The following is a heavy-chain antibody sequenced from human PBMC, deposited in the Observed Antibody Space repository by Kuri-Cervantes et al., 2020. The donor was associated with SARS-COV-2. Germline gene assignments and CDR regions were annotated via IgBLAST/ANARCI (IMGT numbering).Heavy chain of an antibody. CDR1: GGSFSGYY. CDR2: INHSGST. J-gene: IGHJ6*02. Sequence: ESLKISCAVYGGSFSGYYWSWIRQPPGKGLEWIGEINHSGSTNYNPSLKSRVTISVDTSKNQFSLKLSSVTAADTAVYYCARLGLGYCSSTSCYTRYSNGVDYYYYYGMDVWGQGTTVTVSS. D-gene: IGHD2-2*02. V-gene: IGHV4-34*01. CDR3: ARLGLGYCSSTSCYTRYSNGVDYYYYYGMDV.